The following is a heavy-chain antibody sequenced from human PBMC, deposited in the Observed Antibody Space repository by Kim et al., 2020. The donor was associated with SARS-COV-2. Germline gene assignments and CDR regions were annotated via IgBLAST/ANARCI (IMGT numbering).Heavy chain of an antibody. CDR2: IYYSGST. V-gene: IGHV4-59*08. CDR1: GGSISSYY. D-gene: IGHD2-2*01. Sequence: SETLSLTCTVSGGSISSYYWSWIRQPPGKGLEWIGYIYYSGSTNYNPSLKSRVTISVDTSKNQFSLKLSSVTAADTAVYYCARHKLILCSSTSCYLLGSRSDAFDIWGQGTMVTVSS. J-gene: IGHJ3*02. CDR3: ARHKLILCSSTSCYLLGSRSDAFDI.